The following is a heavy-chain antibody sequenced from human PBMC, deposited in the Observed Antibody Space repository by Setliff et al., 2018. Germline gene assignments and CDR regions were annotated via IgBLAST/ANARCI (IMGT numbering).Heavy chain of an antibody. CDR3: ARVDDVGSGYENWIDP. CDR1: GVSITTFY. CDR2: ITYSGSA. D-gene: IGHD3-22*01. V-gene: IGHV4-59*12. Sequence: PSETLSLTCNVSGVSITTFYWTWVRQPPGKGLEWIGFITYSGSANYHPSLKSRVTISLDTSKSQFSLKLSSVTAADTAVYYCARVDDVGSGYENWIDPWGRGTLVTVSS. J-gene: IGHJ5*02.